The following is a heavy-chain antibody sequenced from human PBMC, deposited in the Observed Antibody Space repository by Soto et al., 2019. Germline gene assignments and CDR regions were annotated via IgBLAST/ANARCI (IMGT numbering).Heavy chain of an antibody. D-gene: IGHD2-21*01. V-gene: IGHV1-69*02. J-gene: IGHJ6*03. CDR1: GGSFISYI. Sequence: QVQLVQSGAEVRKPGSSGKVSCEASGGSFISYIFTWVRQAPGQGLEWMGRSIPIQGRADYALKFQDRVTITADRSTQTVYMDLRSLRPEDTALYYCAKSLVFVDHAYMDVWGKGTTVTVSS. CDR3: AKSLVFVDHAYMDV. CDR2: SIPIQGRA.